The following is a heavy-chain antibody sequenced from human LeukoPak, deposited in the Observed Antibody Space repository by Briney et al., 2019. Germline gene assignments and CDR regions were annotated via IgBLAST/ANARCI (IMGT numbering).Heavy chain of an antibody. Sequence: PSETLSLTCAVYGWSFSGYYWSWIRQPPGKGLEWIGEINHSGSTNYNPSLKSRVTISVDTSKNQFSLKLSSVTAADTAVYYCAATKSGYGPRKYYFDCWGQGTLVTVSS. CDR3: AATKSGYGPRKYYFDC. CDR2: INHSGST. CDR1: GWSFSGYY. V-gene: IGHV4-34*01. J-gene: IGHJ4*02. D-gene: IGHD5-18*01.